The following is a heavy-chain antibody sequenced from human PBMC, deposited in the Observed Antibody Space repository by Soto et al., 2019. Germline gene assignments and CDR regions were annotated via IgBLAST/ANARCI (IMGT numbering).Heavy chain of an antibody. J-gene: IGHJ4*02. D-gene: IGHD3-10*01. CDR2: ISGSGDTT. Sequence: RGSLRLSCAASGCTFSSYAMSWVRQAPGKGLEWVSVISGSGDTTYYADSVKGRFTISRDNSKNTLSLQVNSLRAEDTAVYYCAKGRKTYYYGTASYYQTGADYWGQGTLVTVSS. CDR1: GCTFSSYA. CDR3: AKGRKTYYYGTASYYQTGADY. V-gene: IGHV3-23*01.